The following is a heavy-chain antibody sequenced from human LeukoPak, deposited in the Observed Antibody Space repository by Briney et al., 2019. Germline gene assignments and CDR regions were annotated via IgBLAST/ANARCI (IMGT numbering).Heavy chain of an antibody. D-gene: IGHD3-3*01. J-gene: IGHJ4*02. CDR2: INAGNGNT. CDR1: GYTFTSYA. V-gene: IGHV1-3*01. Sequence: ASVKVSCKASGYTFTSYAMHWVRQAPGQRLEWMGWINAGNGNTKYSQKFQGRVTITRDTSASTAYMELSSLRSEDTAMYYCARGGGLPLSYDFWSGYYTGIDYWGQGTLVTVSS. CDR3: ARGGGLPLSYDFWSGYYTGIDY.